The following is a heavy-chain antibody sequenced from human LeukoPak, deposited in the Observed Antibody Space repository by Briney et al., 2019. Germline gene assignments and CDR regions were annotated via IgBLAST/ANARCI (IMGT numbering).Heavy chain of an antibody. CDR2: ISAYNGNT. J-gene: IGHJ6*03. CDR1: GYTFTIYG. CDR3: ARVGQLPHQYYMDV. V-gene: IGHV1-18*01. D-gene: IGHD2-2*01. Sequence: ASVKVSCTASGYTFTIYGISWVRQAPGQGLEWMGWISAYNGNTNYAQKLQGRVTMTTDTSTSTAYMELRSLRSDDTAVYYCARVGQLPHQYYMDVWGKGTTVTVSS.